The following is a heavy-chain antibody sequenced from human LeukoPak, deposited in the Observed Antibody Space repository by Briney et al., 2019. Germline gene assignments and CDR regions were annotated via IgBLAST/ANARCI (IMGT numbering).Heavy chain of an antibody. CDR1: GGSISSNTYY. D-gene: IGHD1-26*01. Sequence: RASETLSLTCTVSGGSISSNTYYWGWIRQPPGKGLEWIGSIYYSGSTYYNPSLKSRVAISVDTSKNQFSLKLSSVTAADTAVYYCARQEWELLYYFDYWGQGTLVTVSS. CDR3: ARQEWELLYYFDY. V-gene: IGHV4-39*01. CDR2: IYYSGST. J-gene: IGHJ4*02.